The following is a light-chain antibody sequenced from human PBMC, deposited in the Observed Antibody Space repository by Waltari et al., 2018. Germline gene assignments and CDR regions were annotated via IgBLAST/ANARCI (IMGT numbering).Light chain of an antibody. CDR1: SSNIGTNY. CDR3: AAWDDSLSGWV. Sequence: QSVLTQPPSASGTPGQRVTISCSGSSSNIGTNYIYWYQQLPATAPKLLIYRIEQRPSGVPDRFSGSKSGTSASLAISGLRSEDEADYYCAAWDDSLSGWVFGGVTKLTVL. CDR2: RIE. J-gene: IGLJ3*02. V-gene: IGLV1-47*01.